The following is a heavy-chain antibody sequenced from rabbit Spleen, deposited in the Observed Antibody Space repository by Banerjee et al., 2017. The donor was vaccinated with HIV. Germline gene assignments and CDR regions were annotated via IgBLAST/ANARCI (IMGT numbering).Heavy chain of an antibody. Sequence: EQLVESGGGLVQPEGSLTLTCKASGVSFSDKDVMCWVRQAPGKGLEWIACINIVTGNCAYAGRAKGRFIMSRARSTTITLQMPRMTAAATATYFCSRDWVAVIGWNFNLWGPGTLVTVS. CDR1: GVSFSDKDV. CDR2: INIVTGNC. J-gene: IGHJ4*01. CDR3: SRDWVAVIGWNFNL. D-gene: IGHD1-1*01. V-gene: IGHV1S45*01.